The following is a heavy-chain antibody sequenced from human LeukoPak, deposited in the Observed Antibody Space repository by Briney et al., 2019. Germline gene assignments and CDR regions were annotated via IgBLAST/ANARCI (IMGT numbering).Heavy chain of an antibody. V-gene: IGHV3-30*04. J-gene: IGHJ4*02. Sequence: GGSLRLSCAASGFTFSSSAMHWVRQAPGKGLEWVAVISYDGSNRYYADSVKGRFTISRDNSKNALYLQMNSLRAEDTAVYYCARGDTMVRGVMGYWGQGTLVTVSS. CDR3: ARGDTMVRGVMGY. D-gene: IGHD3-10*01. CDR1: GFTFSSSA. CDR2: ISYDGSNR.